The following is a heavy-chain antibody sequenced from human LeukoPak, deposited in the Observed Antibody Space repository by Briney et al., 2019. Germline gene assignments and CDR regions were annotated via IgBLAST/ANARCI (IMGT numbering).Heavy chain of an antibody. CDR3: ASAVYSSSYFDY. CDR1: GGTFSSHA. Sequence: SVKVSCKASGGTFSSHAISWVRQAPGQGLEWMGGIIPIFGTANYAQKFQGRVTITTDESTSTAYMELSSLRSEDTAVYYCASAVYSSSYFDYWGQGTLVTVSS. V-gene: IGHV1-69*05. CDR2: IIPIFGTA. D-gene: IGHD6-6*01. J-gene: IGHJ4*02.